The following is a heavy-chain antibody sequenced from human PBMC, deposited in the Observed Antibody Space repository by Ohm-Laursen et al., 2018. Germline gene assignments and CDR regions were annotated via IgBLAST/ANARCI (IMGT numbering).Heavy chain of an antibody. V-gene: IGHV3-53*01. J-gene: IGHJ6*02. CDR1: GLSVSVNY. D-gene: IGHD1-26*01. CDR3: AASGSYLYYYYGMDV. CDR2: IYSGGST. Sequence: SLRLSCAASGLSVSVNYMSWVRQAPGNRLEWVSVIYSGGSTYYADSVKGRFTISRDNSKNTLYLQMNSLRAEDTAVYYCAASGSYLYYYYGMDVWGQGTTVTVSS.